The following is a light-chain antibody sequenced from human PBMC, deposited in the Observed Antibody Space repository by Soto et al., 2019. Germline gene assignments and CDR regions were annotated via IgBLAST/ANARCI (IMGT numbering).Light chain of an antibody. V-gene: IGKV4-1*01. CDR3: QQYYNPPRT. CDR1: QTLLYSSNDKNY. J-gene: IGKJ1*01. Sequence: DILMTQSPDSLAGSLGGRATISGKSSQTLLYSSNDKNYLACYQKKPGQPPKLIIYWAFTRGSGVPDRFSGGGSGTFFSLTISSRQAEDGAVYFCQQYYNPPRTFGQGTKVEI. CDR2: WAF.